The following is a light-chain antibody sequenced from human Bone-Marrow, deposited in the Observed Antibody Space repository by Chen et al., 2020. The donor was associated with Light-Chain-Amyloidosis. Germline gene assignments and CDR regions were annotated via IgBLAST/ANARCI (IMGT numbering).Light chain of an antibody. CDR3: QVWDRSSDRPV. CDR2: DDS. Sequence: SYVLTQPSSVSVAPGQTATIACGGNNIGSTSVHWYQQTPGQAPLLVVYDDSDRPSGIPERLSCSNSGNTATLTSSRVEAGEEADYYCQVWDRSSDRPVFGGGTKLTVL. CDR1: NIGSTS. J-gene: IGLJ3*02. V-gene: IGLV3-21*02.